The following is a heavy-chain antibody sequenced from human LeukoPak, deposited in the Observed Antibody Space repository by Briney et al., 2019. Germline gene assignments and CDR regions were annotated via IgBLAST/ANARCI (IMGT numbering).Heavy chain of an antibody. CDR3: AKDFVSYCISTTCSTLMDV. D-gene: IGHD2-2*02. CDR1: GFTFTSYG. CDR2: IRYDGSNE. J-gene: IGHJ6*03. Sequence: GGSLRLSCAASGFTFTSYGLNWVRQAPGKGLEWVTFIRYDGSNEYYADSVKGRFTISRDNSKNTLYLQMNSLRAEDTAVYYCAKDFVSYCISTTCSTLMDVWGKGTTVTVSS. V-gene: IGHV3-30*02.